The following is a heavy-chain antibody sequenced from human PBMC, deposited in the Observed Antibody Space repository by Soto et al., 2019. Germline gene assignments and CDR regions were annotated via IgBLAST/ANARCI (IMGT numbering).Heavy chain of an antibody. CDR3: ARHVTTVSNEFDY. CDR1: GGSISSSSYY. D-gene: IGHD4-17*01. Sequence: SETLSLTCTVSGGSISSSSYYRGWIRQPPGKGLEWIGSIYYSGSTYYNPSLKSRVTISVDTSKNQFSLKLSSVTAADTAVYYCARHVTTVSNEFDYWGQGTLVTVSS. CDR2: IYYSGST. V-gene: IGHV4-39*01. J-gene: IGHJ4*02.